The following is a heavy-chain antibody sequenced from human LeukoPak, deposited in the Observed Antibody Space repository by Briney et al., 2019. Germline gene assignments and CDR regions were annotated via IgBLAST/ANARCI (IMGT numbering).Heavy chain of an antibody. Sequence: ASVKVSCKASGGTFSSYAISWVRQAPGQGLEWMGGIIPIFGTANYAQKFQGRVTITADESTSTAYMELSSLRSEDTAVYYCALGNDYGDHGFFDYWGQGTLVTVSS. D-gene: IGHD4-17*01. CDR3: ALGNDYGDHGFFDY. CDR1: GGTFSSYA. J-gene: IGHJ4*02. V-gene: IGHV1-69*13. CDR2: IIPIFGTA.